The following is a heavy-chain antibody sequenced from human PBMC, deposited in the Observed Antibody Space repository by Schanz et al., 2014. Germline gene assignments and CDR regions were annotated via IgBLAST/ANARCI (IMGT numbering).Heavy chain of an antibody. CDR1: GYTFTGYY. CDR3: ARALADYFGMDV. V-gene: IGHV1-2*02. CDR2: INPNTSST. J-gene: IGHJ6*02. Sequence: QVQLVQSGGEVKKPGASVKVSCKASGYTFTGYYIHWVRQAPGQGLEWMGWINPNTSSTIYARKFQGRVTMARDTSISTAYLDLSSLRSDDTAVFYCARALADYFGMDVWGQGTTVTVSS.